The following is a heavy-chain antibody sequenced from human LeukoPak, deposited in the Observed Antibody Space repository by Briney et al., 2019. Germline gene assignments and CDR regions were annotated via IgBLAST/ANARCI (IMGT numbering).Heavy chain of an antibody. CDR1: GYSISSGYY. CDR3: ASRYYDFWSGYSAFDY. V-gene: IGHV4-38-2*01. D-gene: IGHD3-3*01. J-gene: IGHJ4*02. CDR2: IYHSGST. Sequence: SETLSLTCAVSGYSISSGYYWGWIRQPPGKGLEWIGSIYHSGSTYYNPSLKSRVTISVDTSKNQFSLKLSSVIAADTAVYYCASRYYDFWSGYSAFDYWGQGTLVTVSS.